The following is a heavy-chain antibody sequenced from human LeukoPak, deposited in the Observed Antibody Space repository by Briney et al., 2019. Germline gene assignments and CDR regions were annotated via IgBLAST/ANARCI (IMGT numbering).Heavy chain of an antibody. V-gene: IGHV3-7*01. CDR1: GFTFNIYW. CDR3: ARDRAVAGLFDP. Sequence: GGSLRLSCAASGFTFNIYWMSWVRQAPGKGREWVANIKEDGSEKDYVDSVKGRFTISRDNVKNSLYLQMNSLRAEDTAVYYCARDRAVAGLFDPWGEGALVTVSS. D-gene: IGHD6-19*01. CDR2: IKEDGSEK. J-gene: IGHJ5*02.